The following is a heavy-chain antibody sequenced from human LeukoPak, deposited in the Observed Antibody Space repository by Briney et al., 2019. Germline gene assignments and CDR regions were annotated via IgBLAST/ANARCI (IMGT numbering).Heavy chain of an antibody. CDR3: AKDIVPDSGWDLDY. CDR1: GITFSTYS. Sequence: PGGSLRLSCVASGITFSTYSMTWVRQRPGKGLEWVASIYNSGTKIFYADSVKGRFTISRDNSNNVLFLQMDSLRAEDSAIYYCAKDIVPDSGWDLDYWGRGTLVTVSP. J-gene: IGHJ4*02. D-gene: IGHD6-19*01. V-gene: IGHV3-23*05. CDR2: IYNSGTKI.